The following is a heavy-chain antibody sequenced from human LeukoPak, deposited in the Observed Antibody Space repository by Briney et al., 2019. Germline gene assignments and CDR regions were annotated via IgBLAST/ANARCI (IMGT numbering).Heavy chain of an antibody. CDR1: GYTFTGYY. CDR3: ARGNSYGYNWFDP. D-gene: IGHD5-18*01. V-gene: IGHV1-2*02. CDR2: INPNSGGT. Sequence: ASVKVSCKASGYTFTGYYMHWVRQAPGQGLEWMGWINPNSGGTNYAQKFQGRVTMTRDTSISTAYMELSRLRSDDTALYYCARGNSYGYNWFDPWGQGTLVTVSS. J-gene: IGHJ5*02.